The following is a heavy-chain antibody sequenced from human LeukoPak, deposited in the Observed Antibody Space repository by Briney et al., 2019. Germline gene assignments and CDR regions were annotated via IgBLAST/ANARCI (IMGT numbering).Heavy chain of an antibody. CDR1: GGSISSGSYY. J-gene: IGHJ5*02. CDR3: ARELMPPSSGNWFDP. V-gene: IGHV4-61*02. CDR2: IYTSGST. D-gene: IGHD3-10*01. Sequence: PSETLSLTCTVSGGSISSGSYYWSWIRQPAGKGLEWIGRIYTSGSTNYNPSLKSRVTTSVDTSKNQFSLKLSSVTAADTAVYYCARELMPPSSGNWFDPWRQGTLVTVSS.